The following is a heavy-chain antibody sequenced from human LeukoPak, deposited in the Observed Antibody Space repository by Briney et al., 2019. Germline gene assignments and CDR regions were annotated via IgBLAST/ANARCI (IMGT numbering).Heavy chain of an antibody. D-gene: IGHD3-22*01. CDR2: ISGSGGST. CDR1: GFIFSSYA. J-gene: IGHJ4*02. V-gene: IGHV3-23*01. Sequence: GGSLRLSCAASGFIFSSYAMSWVRQAPGKGLEWVSAISGSGGSTYYADSVKGRFTISRDNSKNTLYLQMNSLRAEDTAVYYCAKDPLYYYDSSYFDYWGQGTLVTVSS. CDR3: AKDPLYYYDSSYFDY.